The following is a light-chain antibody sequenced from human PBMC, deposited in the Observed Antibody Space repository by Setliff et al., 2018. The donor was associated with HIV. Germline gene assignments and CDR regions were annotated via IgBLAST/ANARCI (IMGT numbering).Light chain of an antibody. V-gene: IGKV3D-20*01. CDR1: QTVTKSF. J-gene: IGKJ1*01. CDR3: QQYSSSPPT. CDR2: DAS. Sequence: EIVLTQSPATLSLSPGDRGTLSCGASQTVTKSFLAWYQQKPGLAPRLLIFDASSRAAGIPDRFSGSGSGTDFTLTITSLEPEDFGVYYCQQYSSSPPTFGQGTKVDIK.